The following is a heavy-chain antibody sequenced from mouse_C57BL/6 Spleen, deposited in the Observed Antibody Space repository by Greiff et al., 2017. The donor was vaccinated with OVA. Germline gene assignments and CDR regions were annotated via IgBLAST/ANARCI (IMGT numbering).Heavy chain of an antibody. D-gene: IGHD1-1*01. CDR2: INPNNGGT. CDR3: ARDTTVVAPFAY. Sequence: VQLQQSGPELVKPGASVKMSCKASGYTFTDYNMHWVKQSHGKSLEWIGYINPNNGGTSYNQKFKGKATLTVNKSSSTAYMELRSLTSEDSAVYYCARDTTVVAPFAYWGQGTLVTVSA. V-gene: IGHV1-22*01. J-gene: IGHJ3*01. CDR1: GYTFTDYN.